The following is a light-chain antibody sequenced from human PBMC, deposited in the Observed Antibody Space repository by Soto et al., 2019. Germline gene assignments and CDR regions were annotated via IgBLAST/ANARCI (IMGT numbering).Light chain of an antibody. CDR2: DVS. V-gene: IGLV2-14*03. Sequence: QSALTQPASVSGSPGQSITISCTGTSSDIGGYDYVSWYQQHPGKAPKLMIFDVSSRPSGVSNRFSGSKSGSTASLTISGLQAEDEADYYCSSYTSSTTLVFGGGTKPPS. CDR1: SSDIGGYDY. J-gene: IGLJ2*01. CDR3: SSYTSSTTLV.